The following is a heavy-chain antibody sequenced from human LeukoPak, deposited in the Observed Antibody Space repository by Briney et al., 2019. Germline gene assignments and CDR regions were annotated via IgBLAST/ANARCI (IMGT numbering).Heavy chain of an antibody. Sequence: SVKVSCKASGGTFSSYTISWVRQAPGQGLEWMGRIIPILGIANYAQKFQGRVTITAGKSTSTAYMELSSLRSADTAVYYCARGRSSGYYYDQRYYFDYWGQGTLVTVSS. CDR2: IIPILGIA. CDR3: ARGRSSGYYYDQRYYFDY. CDR1: GGTFSSYT. J-gene: IGHJ4*02. D-gene: IGHD3-22*01. V-gene: IGHV1-69*02.